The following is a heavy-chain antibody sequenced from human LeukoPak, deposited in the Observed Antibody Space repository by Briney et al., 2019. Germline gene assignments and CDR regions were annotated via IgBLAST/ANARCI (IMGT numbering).Heavy chain of an antibody. V-gene: IGHV3-11*01. J-gene: IGHJ4*02. CDR3: ARVPYDFWSGYFFGKSTERDFDY. D-gene: IGHD3-3*01. Sequence: PGGSLRLSCAASGFTFSDYYMSWIRQAPGKGLEWVSYISSSGSTIYYADSVKGRFTISRDNAKNSLYLQMNSLRAEDTAVYYCARVPYDFWSGYFFGKSTERDFDYWGQGTLVTVSS. CDR1: GFTFSDYY. CDR2: ISSSGSTI.